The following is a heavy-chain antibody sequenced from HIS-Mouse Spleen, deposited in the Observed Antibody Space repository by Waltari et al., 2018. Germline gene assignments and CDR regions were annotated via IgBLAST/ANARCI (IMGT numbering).Heavy chain of an antibody. Sequence: QLQLQESGPGLVKPSETLSLTCTVPGCSISSSSYYWGWIRQPPGKGLEWFGSIYYSGSTYYNPSLKSRVTISVDTSKNQFSLKLSSVTAADTAVYYCAREIPYSSSWYDWYFDLWGRGTLVTVSS. V-gene: IGHV4-39*07. CDR3: AREIPYSSSWYDWYFDL. CDR2: IYYSGST. D-gene: IGHD6-13*01. CDR1: GCSISSSSYY. J-gene: IGHJ2*01.